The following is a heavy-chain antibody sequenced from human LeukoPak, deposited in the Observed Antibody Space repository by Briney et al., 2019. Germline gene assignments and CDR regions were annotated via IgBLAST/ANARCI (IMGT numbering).Heavy chain of an antibody. Sequence: PGRSLRLSCAASGFTFSSYAMHWVRQAPGKGLEWVAVISYDGSNKYYADSVKGRFTISRDNSKNTLYLQMNSLRAEDTAVYYCARDRRVNYYYGMDVWGQGSTVTVFS. V-gene: IGHV3-30*14. CDR3: ARDRRVNYYYGMDV. D-gene: IGHD6-6*01. CDR2: ISYDGSNK. J-gene: IGHJ6*02. CDR1: GFTFSSYA.